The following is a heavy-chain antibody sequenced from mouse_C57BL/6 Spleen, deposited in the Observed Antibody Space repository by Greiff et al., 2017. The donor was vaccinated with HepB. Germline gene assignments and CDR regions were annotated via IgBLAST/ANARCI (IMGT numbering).Heavy chain of an antibody. Sequence: KPGRGLEWIGRIDPNSGGTKYNEKFKSKATLTVDKPSSTAYMQLSSLTSEDSAVYYCARSGGASWFAYWGQGTLVTVSA. CDR2: IDPNSGGT. CDR3: ARSGGASWFAY. J-gene: IGHJ3*01. V-gene: IGHV1-72*01. D-gene: IGHD1-1*02.